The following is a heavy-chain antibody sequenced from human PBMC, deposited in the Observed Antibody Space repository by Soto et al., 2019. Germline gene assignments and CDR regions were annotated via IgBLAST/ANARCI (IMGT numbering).Heavy chain of an antibody. CDR2: ISGYNGNT. V-gene: IGHV1-18*01. D-gene: IGHD4-17*01. CDR3: ARESATTHDGFDI. CDR1: GYTFTSYD. Sequence: QVQVVQSGAEVKKLGASVKVSCKTSGYTFTSYDISWMRQAPGQGLEWMGWISGYNGNTNYAQKLQGRVTMTTDTSTSTAYLELRSLRSDDTAVYYCARESATTHDGFDIWGQGTMVIVSS. J-gene: IGHJ3*02.